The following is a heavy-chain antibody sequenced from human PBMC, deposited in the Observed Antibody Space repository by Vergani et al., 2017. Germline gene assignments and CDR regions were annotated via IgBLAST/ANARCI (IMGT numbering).Heavy chain of an antibody. J-gene: IGHJ4*02. V-gene: IGHV1-18*01. CDR3: GGERGRFSSGWYAWGDY. CDR1: GYTFTSYG. D-gene: IGHD6-19*01. CDR2: ISAYNGNT. Sequence: QVQLVQSGAEVKKPGASVKVSCKASGYTFTSYGISWVRQAPGQGLEWMGWISAYNGNTKYAQKLQGRVTMTTDTSTSTAYMELRSLRSDDTAVYYCGGERGRFSSGWYAWGDYWGQGTLVTVSS.